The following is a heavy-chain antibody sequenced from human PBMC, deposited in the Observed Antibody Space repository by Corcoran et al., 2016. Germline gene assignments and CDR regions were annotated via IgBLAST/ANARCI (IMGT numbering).Heavy chain of an antibody. V-gene: IGHV1-18*01. CDR3: ARESNYVFWSGRPYYYYGMDV. J-gene: IGHJ6*02. CDR2: ISAYNGNT. Sequence: QVQLVQSGAEVKKPGASVKVSCKASGYTFTSYGISWVRQAPGQGLEWMGWISAYNGNTNYAQKLQGRVTMTTDTSTSTAYMELRSLRSDDTAVYYCARESNYVFWSGRPYYYYGMDVWGQGTTVTVSS. D-gene: IGHD3-3*01. CDR1: GYTFTSYG.